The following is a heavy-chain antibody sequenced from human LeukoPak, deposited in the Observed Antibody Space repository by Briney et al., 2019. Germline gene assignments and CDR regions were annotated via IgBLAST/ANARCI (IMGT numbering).Heavy chain of an antibody. CDR1: GFTFNNYA. Sequence: QPGGSLRLSCATSGFTFNNYAMSWVRQAPGKGLEWVSGIRNSGGVTVYASSVQGRFTISRDNSKNTLYLQMNSLRAEDTAVYYCAKNPGFTVTSDYWSQGTLVTVSS. CDR3: AKNPGFTVTSDY. J-gene: IGHJ4*02. D-gene: IGHD4-17*01. CDR2: IRNSGGVT. V-gene: IGHV3-23*01.